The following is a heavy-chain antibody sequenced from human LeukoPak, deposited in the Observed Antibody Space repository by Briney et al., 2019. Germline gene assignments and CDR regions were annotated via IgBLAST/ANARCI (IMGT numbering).Heavy chain of an antibody. D-gene: IGHD6-19*01. CDR3: ARVLSGIAVAGSFDY. V-gene: IGHV3-74*01. CDR1: GFTFSGYW. Sequence: GGSLRLSCAASGFTFSGYWMHWVRQAPGKGLVWVSRINSDGSSTSYADSVKGRFTISRDNAKNTLYLQMNSLRAEDTAVYYCARVLSGIAVAGSFDYWGQGTLVTVSS. J-gene: IGHJ4*02. CDR2: INSDGSST.